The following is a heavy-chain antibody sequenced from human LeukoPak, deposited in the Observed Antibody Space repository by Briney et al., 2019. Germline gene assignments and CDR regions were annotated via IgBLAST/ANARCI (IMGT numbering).Heavy chain of an antibody. CDR3: ARSLNYYDSSGYGY. D-gene: IGHD3-22*01. CDR1: GDSISSYY. CDR2: IYYSGST. V-gene: IGHV4-59*01. Sequence: PSETLSLTCTVSGDSISSYYWSWIRQPPGKGLEWIGYIYYSGSTNYNPSLKSRVTISVDTSKNQFSLKLSSVTAADTAVYYCARSLNYYDSSGYGYWGQGTLVTVSS. J-gene: IGHJ4*02.